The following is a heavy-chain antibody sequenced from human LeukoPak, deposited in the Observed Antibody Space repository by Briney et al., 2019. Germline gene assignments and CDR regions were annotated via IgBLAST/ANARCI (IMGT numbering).Heavy chain of an antibody. CDR3: AKMKEDDY. V-gene: IGHV3-30*18. Sequence: GGSLRLSCAASGFTFSSYGMHWVRQAPGKGLEWVAVISYDGSNIYYADSVKGRFTISRDNSKNTLYLQMNSLRAEDTAVYYCAKMKEDDYWGQGTLATVSS. CDR2: ISYDGSNI. CDR1: GFTFSSYG. J-gene: IGHJ4*02.